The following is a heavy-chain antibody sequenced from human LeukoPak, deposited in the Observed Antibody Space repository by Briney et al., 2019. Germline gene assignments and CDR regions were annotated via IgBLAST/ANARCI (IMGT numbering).Heavy chain of an antibody. CDR3: ARTGNSDSRLYYYMDV. V-gene: IGHV3-21*01. J-gene: IGHJ6*03. Sequence: GGSLRLSCSASGFPFSSYWMEWGPQAPGKGLEGVSAISCSGDSTSYADSVKGRFTIYRDNAQKSLYLQTNRLRAEDTAVYYCARTGNSDSRLYYYMDVWGKGTTVTVSS. D-gene: IGHD3-22*01. CDR1: GFPFSSYW. CDR2: ISCSGDST.